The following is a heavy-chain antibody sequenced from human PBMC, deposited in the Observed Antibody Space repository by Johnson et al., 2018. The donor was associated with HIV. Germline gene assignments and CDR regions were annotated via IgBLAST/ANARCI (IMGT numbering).Heavy chain of an antibody. Sequence: VQLVESGGGLIQPGRSLRLSCAASGFTFTSYTMHWVRQAPGKGLEWVALISYDGSNKYYADSVKGRFTISRDNSKNTLYLQMNSLRAEDTAVYYCARDWGLYSSGWYVDAFDIWGQGTMVTVSS. V-gene: IGHV3-30*04. CDR2: ISYDGSNK. CDR3: ARDWGLYSSGWYVDAFDI. D-gene: IGHD6-19*01. J-gene: IGHJ3*02. CDR1: GFTFTSYT.